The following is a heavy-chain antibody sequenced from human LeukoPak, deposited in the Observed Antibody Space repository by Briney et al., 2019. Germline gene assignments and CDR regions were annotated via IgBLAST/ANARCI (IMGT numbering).Heavy chain of an antibody. CDR3: ARDHSSGWYSLNYYYYGMDV. D-gene: IGHD6-19*01. J-gene: IGHJ6*02. CDR2: IYHSGST. V-gene: IGHV4-30-2*02. Sequence: PSETLSLTCAVSGGSISSGGYSWSWIRQPPGKGLEWIGYIYHSGSTYYNPSLKSRVTISVDTSKNQFSLKLSSVTAADTAVYYCARDHSSGWYSLNYYYYGMDVWGQGTTVTVSS. CDR1: GGSISSGGYS.